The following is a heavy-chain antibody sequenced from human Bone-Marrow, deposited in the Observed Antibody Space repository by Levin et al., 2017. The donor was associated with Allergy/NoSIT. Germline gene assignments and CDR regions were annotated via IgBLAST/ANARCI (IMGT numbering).Heavy chain of an antibody. Sequence: PGGSLRLSCTGSGFTFGDYTMAWFRQAPGRGLEWVGFIRSNARGGTTDYAASVRGRFSIERDNSRNITYLQMNSLKSEDTGVYYCARDVYLRSWYGEFDCWGQGTLVTVSS. CDR1: GFTFGDYT. CDR3: ARDVYLRSWYGEFDC. V-gene: IGHV3-49*03. J-gene: IGHJ4*02. CDR2: IRSNARGGTT. D-gene: IGHD2-8*01.